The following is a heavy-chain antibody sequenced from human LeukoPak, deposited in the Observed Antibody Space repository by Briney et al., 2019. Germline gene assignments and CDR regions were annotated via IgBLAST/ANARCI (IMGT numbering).Heavy chain of an antibody. Sequence: SGPTLVNPTQTLTLTCTFSGFSLSTSGVGVGWIRQPPGKALEWLALIYWNDDKRYSPSLKSRLTITKDTSKNQVVLTMTNMDPVDTATYYCAQTYSSSWYGTNPPNWFDPWGQGTLVTVSS. CDR1: GFSLSTSGVG. V-gene: IGHV2-5*01. D-gene: IGHD6-13*01. J-gene: IGHJ5*02. CDR3: AQTYSSSWYGTNPPNWFDP. CDR2: IYWNDDK.